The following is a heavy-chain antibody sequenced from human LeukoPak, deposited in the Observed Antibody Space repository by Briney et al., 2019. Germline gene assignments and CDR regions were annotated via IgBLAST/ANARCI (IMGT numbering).Heavy chain of an antibody. V-gene: IGHV4-34*01. J-gene: IGHJ4*02. Sequence: PSETLSLTCAVYGGSFSGYYWSWIRQPPGKGLEWIGEINHSGSTNYNPSLKSRVTISVDTSKNQFSLKLSSVTAADTAVYYCARDFWRTIFDCWGQGTLVTVSS. CDR2: INHSGST. CDR3: ARDFWRTIFDC. D-gene: IGHD3-3*01. CDR1: GGSFSGYY.